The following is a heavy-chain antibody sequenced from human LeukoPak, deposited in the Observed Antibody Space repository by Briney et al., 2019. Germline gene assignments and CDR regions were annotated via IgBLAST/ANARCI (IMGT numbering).Heavy chain of an antibody. V-gene: IGHV7-4-1*02. D-gene: IGHD3-16*02. CDR1: GYTFTSYA. Sequence: ASVKVSCKASGYTFTSYAMNWVRQAPGQGLEWMGWINTNTGNPTYAQGFTGRFVFSLDTSVSTAYLQISSLKAEDTAVYYCARASYDYVWGSYRTESDYWGQGILVTVSS. CDR3: ARASYDYVWGSYRTESDY. J-gene: IGHJ4*02. CDR2: INTNTGNP.